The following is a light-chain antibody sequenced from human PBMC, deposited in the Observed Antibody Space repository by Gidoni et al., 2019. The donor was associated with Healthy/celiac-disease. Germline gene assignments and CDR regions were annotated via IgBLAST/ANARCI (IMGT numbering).Light chain of an antibody. CDR1: QSLVYSDGNTY. Sequence: DVVMTQSPLSLPVTLGQPASISCRSSQSLVYSDGNTYLNWFQQRPGQSPRRLIYKVSNRDSGVPDRFGGSGSGTDFTLKISRVEAEDVGVYYCMQGTHWLRTFXXXTRLEIK. CDR2: KVS. V-gene: IGKV2-30*01. CDR3: MQGTHWLRT. J-gene: IGKJ5*01.